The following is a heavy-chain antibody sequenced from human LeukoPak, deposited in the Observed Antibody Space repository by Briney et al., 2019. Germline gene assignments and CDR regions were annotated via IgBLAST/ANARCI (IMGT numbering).Heavy chain of an antibody. CDR1: GYTFTGYA. J-gene: IGHJ4*02. CDR2: INTNTGNP. CDR3: ASMITFGGVIVNPLVG. V-gene: IGHV7-4-1*02. D-gene: IGHD3-16*02. Sequence: ASVKVSCKASGYTFTGYAMNWVRQAPGQGLEWMGWINTNTGNPTYAQGFTGWFVFSLDTSVSTAYLQISSLKAEDTAVYYCASMITFGGVIVNPLVGWGQGTLVTVSS.